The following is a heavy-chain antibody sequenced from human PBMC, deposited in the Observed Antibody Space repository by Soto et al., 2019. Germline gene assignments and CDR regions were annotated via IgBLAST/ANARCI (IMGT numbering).Heavy chain of an antibody. J-gene: IGHJ6*02. CDR2: IYYSGST. V-gene: IGHV4-30-4*01. D-gene: IGHD2-15*01. CDR1: GGSISSGDYY. Sequence: PSETLCLTCTVSGGSISSGDYYWSWIRQPPGEGLEWIGYIYYSGSTYYNPSLKSRVTISVDTSKNQFSLKLSSVTAADTAVYYCARDNIVVVVAATRTQYYGMDAWGQGTTVTVSS. CDR3: ARDNIVVVVAATRTQYYGMDA.